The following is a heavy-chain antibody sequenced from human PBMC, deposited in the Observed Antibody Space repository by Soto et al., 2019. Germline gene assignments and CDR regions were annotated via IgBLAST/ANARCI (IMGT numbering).Heavy chain of an antibody. CDR1: GFTFSSYW. CDR3: ARDPGDYAQGAPYSYGMDV. J-gene: IGHJ6*02. Sequence: EVQLVESGGGLVQPGGSLRLSCAASGFTFSSYWMSWVRQAPGKGLEWVANIKQDGSEKYYVDSVKGRFTIARDNAKHSLYLQMNTLRADDTAVYYCARDPGDYAQGAPYSYGMDVWGQGTTVTVSS. D-gene: IGHD4-17*01. V-gene: IGHV3-7*05. CDR2: IKQDGSEK.